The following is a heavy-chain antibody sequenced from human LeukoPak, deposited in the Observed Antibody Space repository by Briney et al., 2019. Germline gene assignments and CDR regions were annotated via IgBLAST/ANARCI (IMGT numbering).Heavy chain of an antibody. J-gene: IGHJ4*02. D-gene: IGHD3-16*02. V-gene: IGHV3-13*01. CDR2: IGTAGDT. Sequence: GGSLRLSCAASGFTFSSYDMHWVRQATGKGLEWVSAIGTAGDTYYPGSVKGRFTISRENAKNSLYLQMNSLRAEDTAVYYCARGSPERWYDYVWGSYRYHLDYWGQGTLVTVSS. CDR1: GFTFSSYD. CDR3: ARGSPERWYDYVWGSYRYHLDY.